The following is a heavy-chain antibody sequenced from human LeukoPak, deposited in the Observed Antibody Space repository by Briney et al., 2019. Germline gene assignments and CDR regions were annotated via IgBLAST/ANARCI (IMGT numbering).Heavy chain of an antibody. V-gene: IGHV1-46*01. CDR1: GYTFTSYY. J-gene: IGHJ5*02. D-gene: IGHD6-13*01. Sequence: ASVKVSCTASGYTFTSYYMHWVRQAPGQGLEWMGIINPSGGSTSYAQKFQGRVTMTRDTSTSTVYMELSRLRSDDTAVYYCARKIRSAGNWFDPWGQGTLVTVSS. CDR2: INPSGGST. CDR3: ARKIRSAGNWFDP.